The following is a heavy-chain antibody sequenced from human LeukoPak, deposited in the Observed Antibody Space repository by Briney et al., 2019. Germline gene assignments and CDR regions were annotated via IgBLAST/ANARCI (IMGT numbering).Heavy chain of an antibody. CDR2: INHSGST. CDR3: ASLADYYDSSGLFDL. J-gene: IGHJ2*01. Sequence: PSETLSLTCAVYGGSFSGYYWSWIRQPPGKGLEWIGEINHSGSTNYNPSLKSRVTISVDTSKNQFSLKLSSVTAADTAVYYCASLADYYDSSGLFDLWGRGTLVTVSS. V-gene: IGHV4-34*01. D-gene: IGHD3-22*01. CDR1: GGSFSGYY.